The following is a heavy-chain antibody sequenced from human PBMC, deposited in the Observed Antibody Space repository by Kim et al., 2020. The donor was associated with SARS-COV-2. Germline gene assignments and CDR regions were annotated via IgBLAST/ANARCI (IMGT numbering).Heavy chain of an antibody. CDR1: GFTFSSYA. CDR3: AKEDVRDGYKVYSDY. CDR2: ISGGGETT. J-gene: IGHJ4*02. V-gene: IGHV3-23*01. D-gene: IGHD5-12*01. Sequence: GGSLRLSCAASGFTFSSYAMTWVRQAPGKGLDCVSVISGGGETTYYADSVKGRFTISRDNSKNTLYLQMNSLRAEDTAVYYCAKEDVRDGYKVYSDYWGQGTLVTVSS.